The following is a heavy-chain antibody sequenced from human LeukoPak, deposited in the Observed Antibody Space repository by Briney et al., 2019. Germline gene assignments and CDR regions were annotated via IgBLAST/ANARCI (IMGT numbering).Heavy chain of an antibody. CDR3: TKDRSQAPHWYFDL. V-gene: IGHV3-30*02. D-gene: IGHD2-15*01. CDR2: IRYDSTTK. J-gene: IGHJ2*01. CDR1: GFTFSNYG. Sequence: GGSLRLSCAASGFTFSNYGVDWVRQAPGKGLEWVAFIRYDSTTKYYADSVKGRFTISRDNSKNTLYLQMNSLRVEDTGVYYCTKDRSQAPHWYFDLWVRGTLVTVSS.